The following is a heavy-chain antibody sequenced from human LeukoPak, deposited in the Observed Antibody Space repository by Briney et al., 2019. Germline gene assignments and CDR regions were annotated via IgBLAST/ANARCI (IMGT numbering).Heavy chain of an antibody. CDR1: GYTFTSYG. Sequence: ASVKVSCKASGYTFTSYGISWVRRAPGQGLEWMGWVNTNTGNPTYAQGFTGRFVFSLDTSVSTAYLQISSLKAEDTAVYYCARDKYYYDSSGYREGNWFDPWGQGTLVTVSS. D-gene: IGHD3-22*01. CDR3: ARDKYYYDSSGYREGNWFDP. J-gene: IGHJ5*02. V-gene: IGHV7-4-1*02. CDR2: VNTNTGNP.